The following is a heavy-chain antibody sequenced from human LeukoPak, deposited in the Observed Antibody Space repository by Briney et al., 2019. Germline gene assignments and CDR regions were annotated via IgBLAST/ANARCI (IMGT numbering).Heavy chain of an antibody. Sequence: ASVKVSCKASGYTFTGYYMHWVRQAPGQGLEWMGWINPNSGGTNYAQKFQGRVTMTRDTSISTAYMELSRLRSDDTAVSYCATDSSGYYYFDYWGQGTLVTVSS. CDR3: ATDSSGYYYFDY. V-gene: IGHV1-2*02. J-gene: IGHJ4*02. D-gene: IGHD3-22*01. CDR1: GYTFTGYY. CDR2: INPNSGGT.